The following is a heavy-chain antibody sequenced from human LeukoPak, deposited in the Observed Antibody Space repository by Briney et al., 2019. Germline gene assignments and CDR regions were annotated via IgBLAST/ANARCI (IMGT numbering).Heavy chain of an antibody. J-gene: IGHJ6*03. Sequence: ASVKVSCTATLTGQYMHWVRQAPGQGVEWMGWINPNSGGTNYAQKFQGRVTLTMDKSISTASVELSRLRFGDTAVYYCARDLAYNWNPYYMDVWGTGTTVTVSS. CDR3: ARDLAYNWNPYYMDV. CDR1: TLTGQY. CDR2: INPNSGGT. D-gene: IGHD1-20*01. V-gene: IGHV1-2*02.